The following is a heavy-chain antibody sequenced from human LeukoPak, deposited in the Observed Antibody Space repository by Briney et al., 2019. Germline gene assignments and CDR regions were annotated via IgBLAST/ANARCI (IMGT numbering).Heavy chain of an antibody. Sequence: PGGSLRPSGAASGFTFSSYGLHWVRQAPGKGREWVAVISYDGSNKYYADSVKGRFTISRDNSKNTLYLQMNRLRPEDTAVYYCARNVDIRMGYYFGMDVWGQGTTVTVSS. D-gene: IGHD5-12*01. CDR1: GFTFSSYG. J-gene: IGHJ6*02. V-gene: IGHV3-30*03. CDR2: ISYDGSNK. CDR3: ARNVDIRMGYYFGMDV.